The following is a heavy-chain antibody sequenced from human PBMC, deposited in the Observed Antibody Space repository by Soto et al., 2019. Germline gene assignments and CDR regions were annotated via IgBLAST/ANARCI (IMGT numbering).Heavy chain of an antibody. CDR1: TDSSSFTNSY. D-gene: IGHD3-10*01. V-gene: IGHV4-39*01. CDR2: SSYSGGT. CDR3: ARHRIEVVWRGFDF. Sequence: PSETLSLTCTVSTDSSSFTNSYWGWIRQPPGKGLQRIGSSSYSGGTFYNPSLKGRVVISFDTSKKQSSLQVTSVTAADTAVYFCARHRIEVVWRGFDFWGQGSPVTVSS. J-gene: IGHJ4*02.